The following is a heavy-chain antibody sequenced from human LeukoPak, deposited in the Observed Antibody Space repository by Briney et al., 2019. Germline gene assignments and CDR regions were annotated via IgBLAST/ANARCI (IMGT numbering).Heavy chain of an antibody. J-gene: IGHJ6*02. Sequence: ASVTVSCTASGYTFTSYAMHWVRQAPGQRLEWMGWINAGNGNTKYSQKFQGRVTITRDTSASTAYMELSSLRSEDTAVYYCARDYGDYYYGMDVWGQGTTVTVSS. V-gene: IGHV1-3*01. CDR2: INAGNGNT. D-gene: IGHD4-17*01. CDR1: GYTFTSYA. CDR3: ARDYGDYYYGMDV.